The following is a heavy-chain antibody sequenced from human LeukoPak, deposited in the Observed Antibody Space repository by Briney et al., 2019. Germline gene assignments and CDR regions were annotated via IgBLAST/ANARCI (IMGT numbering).Heavy chain of an antibody. V-gene: IGHV3-23*01. D-gene: IGHD3-16*02. CDR2: ISGSGGST. J-gene: IGHJ4*02. Sequence: GGSLRLSCAASGFTFSSYAMSWVRQAPGKGLEWVSAISGSGGSTYYADSVKGRFTISRDNSKNTLYLQTNSLRAEDTAVYYCAKAPGSYRSYFDYWGQGTLVTVSS. CDR3: AKAPGSYRSYFDY. CDR1: GFTFSSYA.